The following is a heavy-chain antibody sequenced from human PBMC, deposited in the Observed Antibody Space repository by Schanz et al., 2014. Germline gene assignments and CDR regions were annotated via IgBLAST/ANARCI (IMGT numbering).Heavy chain of an antibody. CDR1: GFTFSSYS. CDR2: LWHDGSKK. J-gene: IGHJ4*02. V-gene: IGHV3-33*08. D-gene: IGHD5-12*01. Sequence: VHLLESGGGLVQPGGSLRLSCAASGFTFSSYSMNWVRQAPGKGLEWVAILWHDGSKKYYADSVKGRFTVSRDNSKNTLYLQLNSLRAEDTAVYYCARDFHGYGPHLDYWGQGSLVTVSS. CDR3: ARDFHGYGPHLDY.